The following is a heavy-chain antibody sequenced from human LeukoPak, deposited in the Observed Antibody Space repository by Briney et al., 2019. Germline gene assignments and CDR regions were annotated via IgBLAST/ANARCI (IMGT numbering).Heavy chain of an antibody. V-gene: IGHV1-8*01. CDR3: ARGSRTEALYYYYYYMDV. CDR2: MNPNSGNT. Sequence: ASVKVSCKASGYTFTSYDINWVRQATGQGLEWMGWMNPNSGNTGYAQKFQGRVTMTRNTSISTAYMELSSLRSEDTAVYYCARGSRTEALYYYYYYMDVWGKGTTVTISS. CDR1: GYTFTSYD. J-gene: IGHJ6*03. D-gene: IGHD2-2*01.